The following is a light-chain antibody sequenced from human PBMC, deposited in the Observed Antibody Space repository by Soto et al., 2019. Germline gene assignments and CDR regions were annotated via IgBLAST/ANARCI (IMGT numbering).Light chain of an antibody. V-gene: IGKV1-12*01. CDR1: QGISNW. CDR3: QQATNFPV. J-gene: IGKJ1*01. Sequence: DIHMTQSPSSVSASVGDRVTITCRASQGISNWFAWYQHKPGKAPRLLIYAVSSLKSGVPSRFSGSGSGTDFTLTTSSLHPEDVGTYYCQQATNFPVFGQGTKVEIK. CDR2: AVS.